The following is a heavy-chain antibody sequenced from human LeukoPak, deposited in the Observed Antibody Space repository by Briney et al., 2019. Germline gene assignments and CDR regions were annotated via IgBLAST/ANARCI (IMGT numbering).Heavy chain of an antibody. CDR3: VKGGQWDLLLA. CDR2: VYSGTN. CDR1: GGSVAGNY. V-gene: IGHV4-59*02. J-gene: IGHJ5*01. Sequence: PSETLSLACTVSGGSVAGNYWSWIRQSPEKGLEWIGFVYSGTNNYNPSPRGRVTISEDTSKNQFSLKLTSVTAADTAVYYCVKGGQWDLLLAWGHGTLVSVSA. D-gene: IGHD1-26*01.